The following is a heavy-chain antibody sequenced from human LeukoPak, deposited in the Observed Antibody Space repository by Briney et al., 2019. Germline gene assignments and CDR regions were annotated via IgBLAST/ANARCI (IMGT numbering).Heavy chain of an antibody. CDR2: ISSISSTI. CDR3: ARLWFGELLYRGSELDY. D-gene: IGHD3-10*01. V-gene: IGHV3-48*04. CDR1: GFTFSSYS. J-gene: IGHJ4*02. Sequence: GGSLRLSCAASGFTFSSYSMNWVRQAPGKGLEWVSYISSISSTIYYADSVKGRFTISRDNAKNSLYLQMNSLRAEDTAVYYCARLWFGELLYRGSELDYWGQGTLVTVSS.